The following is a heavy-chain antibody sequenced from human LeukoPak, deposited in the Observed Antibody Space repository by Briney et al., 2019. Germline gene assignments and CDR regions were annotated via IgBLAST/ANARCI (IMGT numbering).Heavy chain of an antibody. Sequence: SETLSLTCAVSGYSISSGYYWGWIRQPPGKGLEWIGSIYHSGSIYYNPSLKSRVAIAVDTPKNQFSLKLNSVTAADTAVYYCARGATIVRVPIDYWGQGTLVTVSS. V-gene: IGHV4-38-2*01. J-gene: IGHJ4*02. CDR2: IYHSGSI. CDR3: ARGATIVRVPIDY. D-gene: IGHD3-10*01. CDR1: GYSISSGYY.